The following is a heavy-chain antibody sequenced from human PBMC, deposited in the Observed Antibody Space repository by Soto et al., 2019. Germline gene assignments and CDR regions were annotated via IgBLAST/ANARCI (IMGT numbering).Heavy chain of an antibody. CDR3: AKGPYDSSGLRSYFDY. Sequence: GGSLRLSCAASGFTFSSYAMSWVRQAPGKGLEWVSAISASGGSTYYADSVKGRFTISRDNSKNTLYLQMNSLRAEDTAVYYCAKGPYDSSGLRSYFDYWGQGTLVTVSS. CDR1: GFTFSSYA. CDR2: ISASGGST. V-gene: IGHV3-23*01. J-gene: IGHJ4*02. D-gene: IGHD3-22*01.